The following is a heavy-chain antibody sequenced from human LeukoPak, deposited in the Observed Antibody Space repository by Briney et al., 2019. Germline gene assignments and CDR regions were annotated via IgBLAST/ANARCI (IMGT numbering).Heavy chain of an antibody. V-gene: IGHV3-23*01. Sequence: PGGSLRLSCAASGFTFSSYAMSWVRQAPGKGLEWVSAISGSGGSTYHADSVKGRFTISRDNSKNTLYLQMNSLRAEDTAVYYCAKSHGDYYYYYGMDVWGQGTTVAVSS. CDR2: ISGSGGST. J-gene: IGHJ6*02. CDR1: GFTFSSYA. CDR3: AKSHGDYYYYYGMDV. D-gene: IGHD4-17*01.